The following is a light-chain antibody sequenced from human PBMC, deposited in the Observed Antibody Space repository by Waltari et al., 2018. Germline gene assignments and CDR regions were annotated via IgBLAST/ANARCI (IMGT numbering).Light chain of an antibody. Sequence: QLVLTQSPSVSASLGASVKLTCTLYSGPSYHAIAWHQQQSEKCPRFLMKLDGDGSHNKGDGIPDRFSGSSSGGERYLTISSLQSEDEADYYCQTWGPGIRVFGGGTKVTVL. J-gene: IGLJ3*02. CDR2: LDGDGSH. CDR1: SGPSYHA. V-gene: IGLV4-69*01. CDR3: QTWGPGIRV.